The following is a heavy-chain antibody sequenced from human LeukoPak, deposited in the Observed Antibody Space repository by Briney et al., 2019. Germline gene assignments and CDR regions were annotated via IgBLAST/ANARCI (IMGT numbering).Heavy chain of an antibody. V-gene: IGHV3-30*04. J-gene: IGHJ3*02. CDR1: GFTFISYA. CDR3: AKDRSYGAFEI. Sequence: GRSLRLSCAASGFTFISYAMHWVRQAPGKGLEWVAVISYDGSEKYYADSVKGRFTISRDNSKNTVYLQMSSLRAEDTAVYYCAKDRSYGAFEIWGQGTMVTISS. D-gene: IGHD3-10*01. CDR2: ISYDGSEK.